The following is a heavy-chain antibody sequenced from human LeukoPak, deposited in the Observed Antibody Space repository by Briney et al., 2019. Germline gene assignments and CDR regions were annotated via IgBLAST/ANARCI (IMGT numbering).Heavy chain of an antibody. J-gene: IGHJ6*03. V-gene: IGHV4-59*08. CDR3: ARRLIVPAAMPYYYYYMDV. CDR1: GGSISSYY. CDR2: IYYSGST. D-gene: IGHD2-2*01. Sequence: PSETLSLTCTVSGGSISSYYWSWIRQPLGKGLEWIGYIYYSGSTNYNPSLKSRVTISVDTSKNQFSLKLSSVTAADTAVYYCARRLIVPAAMPYYYYYMDVWGKGTTVTVSS.